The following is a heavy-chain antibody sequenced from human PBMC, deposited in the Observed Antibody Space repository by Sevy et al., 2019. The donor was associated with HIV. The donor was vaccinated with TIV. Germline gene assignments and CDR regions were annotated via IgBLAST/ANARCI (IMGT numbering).Heavy chain of an antibody. CDR2: ISSSSSYI. Sequence: GGSLRLSCAASGFTFSSYSMNWVRQAPGKGLEWVSSISSSSSYIYYLDSVKGRFTISRDNAKNSLYLQMNSLRAEDTAVYYCAGAAAGTIFDYWGQGTLVTVSS. D-gene: IGHD6-13*01. CDR3: AGAAAGTIFDY. V-gene: IGHV3-21*01. CDR1: GFTFSSYS. J-gene: IGHJ4*02.